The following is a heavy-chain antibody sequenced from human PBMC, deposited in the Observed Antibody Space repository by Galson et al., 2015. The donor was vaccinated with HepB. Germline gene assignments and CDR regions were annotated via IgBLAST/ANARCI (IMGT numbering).Heavy chain of an antibody. V-gene: IGHV3-66*01. J-gene: IGHJ6*02. CDR1: EFTVSSNY. D-gene: IGHD6-13*01. CDR2: IYSGGST. CDR3: ARWGSSSWYNLYYYGMDV. Sequence: SLRLSCAASEFTVSSNYMSWVRQAPGKGLEWVSVIYSGGSTYYADSVKGRFTISRDNSKNTLYLQMTSLRAEDTAVYYCARWGSSSWYNLYYYGMDVWGQGTTVTVSS.